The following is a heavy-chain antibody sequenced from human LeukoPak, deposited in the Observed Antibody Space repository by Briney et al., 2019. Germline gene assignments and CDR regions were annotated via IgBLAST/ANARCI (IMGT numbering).Heavy chain of an antibody. CDR1: GFSFSTYG. Sequence: GGSLRLSCAASGFSFSTYGMHWVRQAPGKGLEWVAVISYDGSNKYYADTVKGRFTISRDNSKNTLYLQMNSVRAEDTAVYYCTRGLGLWYFDLWGRVTLVTAST. CDR2: ISYDGSNK. J-gene: IGHJ2*01. D-gene: IGHD7-27*01. V-gene: IGHV3-33*05. CDR3: TRGLGLWYFDL.